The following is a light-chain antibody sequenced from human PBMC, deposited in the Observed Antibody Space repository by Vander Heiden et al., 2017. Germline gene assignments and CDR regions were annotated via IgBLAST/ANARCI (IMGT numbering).Light chain of an antibody. CDR2: GKN. CDR3: NSRDSSGNLVV. CDR1: SLRSYY. J-gene: IGLJ2*01. V-gene: IGLV3-19*01. Sequence: SSELTQAPAVPVALGQTVRITCQGDSLRSYYASWYQQKPGQAPVLVIYGKNNRPSGIPDRFSGSSSGNTASLTITGAQAEDEADYYCNSRDSSGNLVVFGGGTKLTVL.